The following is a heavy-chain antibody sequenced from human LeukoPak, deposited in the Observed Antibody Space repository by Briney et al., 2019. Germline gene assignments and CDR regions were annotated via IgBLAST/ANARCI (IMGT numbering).Heavy chain of an antibody. Sequence: GGSLRLSCAASGFTFSSYAMHWVRQAPGKGLEYVSAISSNGGSTYYANSVKGRFTISRDNSKNTLYLQMNSLRAEDTAVYYCARGFGSSWPIFDYWGQGTLVTVSS. V-gene: IGHV3-64*01. CDR2: ISSNGGST. J-gene: IGHJ4*02. D-gene: IGHD6-13*01. CDR3: ARGFGSSWPIFDY. CDR1: GFTFSSYA.